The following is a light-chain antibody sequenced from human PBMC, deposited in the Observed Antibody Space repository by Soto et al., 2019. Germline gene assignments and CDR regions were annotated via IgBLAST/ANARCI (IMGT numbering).Light chain of an antibody. CDR1: KLGDKY. CDR2: QDT. V-gene: IGLV3-1*01. CDR3: QAWDSAPV. Sequence: SYELTQPPSVSVSPGQTASITCSGDKLGDKYVCWYQQKPGQSPVLVIYQDTKRPSGIPERFSGSNSGNTATLTISGTQAMDEADYYCQAWDSAPVFGGGTKLTVL. J-gene: IGLJ2*01.